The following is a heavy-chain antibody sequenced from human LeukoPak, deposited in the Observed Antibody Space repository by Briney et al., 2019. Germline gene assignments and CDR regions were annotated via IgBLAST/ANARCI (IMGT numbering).Heavy chain of an antibody. CDR1: GGSFSGYY. V-gene: IGHV4-34*01. CDR2: INHSGST. CDR3: ASITMVRGVTQGNYYYGMDV. Sequence: SETLSLTCAVYGGSFSGYYWSWIRQPPGKGLEWIGEINHSGSTNYNPSLKSRVTISVDTSKNQFSLKLSSVTAADTAVYYCASITMVRGVTQGNYYYGMDVWGQGTTVTVSS. D-gene: IGHD3-10*01. J-gene: IGHJ6*02.